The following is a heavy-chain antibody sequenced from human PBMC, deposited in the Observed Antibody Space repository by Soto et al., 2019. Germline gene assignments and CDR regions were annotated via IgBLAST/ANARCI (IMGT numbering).Heavy chain of an antibody. CDR3: ARDRQKALVVVAATGGFDY. D-gene: IGHD2-15*01. V-gene: IGHV3-30*04. J-gene: IGHJ4*02. CDR2: ISFAGNNK. CDR1: GFTFSSYS. Sequence: GGSLRLSCAVSGFTFSSYSMHWVRQDPDMGLEWVAFISFAGNNKYYADSVKGRFTISRDNSNNMLYLEMNSLRPDDTAVDYCARDRQKALVVVAATGGFDYWGQGTPVTVSS.